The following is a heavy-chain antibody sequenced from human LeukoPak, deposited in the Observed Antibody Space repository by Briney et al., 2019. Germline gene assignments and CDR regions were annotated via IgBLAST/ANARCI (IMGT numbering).Heavy chain of an antibody. CDR3: ARVKTYYYDSSGYSYYFDY. J-gene: IGHJ4*02. V-gene: IGHV1-2*02. D-gene: IGHD3-22*01. Sequence: ASVKVPCKASGYTFTGYYMHWVRQAPGQGLEWMGWINPNSGGTNYAQKFQGRVTMTRDTSISTAYMELSRLRSDDAAVYYCARVKTYYYDSSGYSYYFDYWGQGTLVTVSS. CDR2: INPNSGGT. CDR1: GYTFTGYY.